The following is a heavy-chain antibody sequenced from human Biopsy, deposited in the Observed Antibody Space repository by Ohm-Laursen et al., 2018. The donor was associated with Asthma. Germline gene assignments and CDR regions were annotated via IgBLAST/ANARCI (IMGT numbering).Heavy chain of an antibody. D-gene: IGHD2-21*02. CDR2: VYYSGST. Sequence: GTLSLTCTVSGGSINNFYWSWIRQPPGKGLESIGHVYYSGSTNYNPSLKSRVTISIDASKNQFPLKLTSVTAADTAVCYCARGVDRVTGLLDHFDSWGQGTLVTVSS. CDR3: ARGVDRVTGLLDHFDS. V-gene: IGHV4-59*01. J-gene: IGHJ4*02. CDR1: GGSINNFY.